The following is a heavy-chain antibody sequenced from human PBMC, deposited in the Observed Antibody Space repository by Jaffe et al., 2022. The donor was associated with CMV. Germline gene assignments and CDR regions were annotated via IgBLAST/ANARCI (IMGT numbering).Heavy chain of an antibody. V-gene: IGHV2-70*15. CDR3: AREVVPIAAAPGYDAFDI. Sequence: QVTLRESGPALVKPTQTLTLTCTFSGFSLNTPGTCVSWIRQPPGKALEWLARIDWDGDTHSTTSLKTRLTISRDTAKNQVVLTMTNMDPVDTATYFCAREVVPIAAAPGYDAFDIWGRGTMVTVSS. J-gene: IGHJ3*02. CDR2: IDWDGDT. CDR1: GFSLNTPGTC. D-gene: IGHD6-13*01.